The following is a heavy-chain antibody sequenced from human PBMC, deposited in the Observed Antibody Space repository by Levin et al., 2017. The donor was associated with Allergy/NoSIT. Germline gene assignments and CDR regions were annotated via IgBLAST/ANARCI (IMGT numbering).Heavy chain of an antibody. CDR2: ILYDGSNT. CDR1: GFTFSSYG. CDR3: AKRQQQLTLDS. Sequence: GGSLRLSCAASGFTFSSYGMHWVRQAPGKGLEWVAAILYDGSNTYYADSVKGRFTISRDNSKNTLYLQMNSLRAEDTAVYYCAKRQQQLTLDSWGQGTLVNVSS. D-gene: IGHD6-13*01. J-gene: IGHJ4*02. V-gene: IGHV3-30*18.